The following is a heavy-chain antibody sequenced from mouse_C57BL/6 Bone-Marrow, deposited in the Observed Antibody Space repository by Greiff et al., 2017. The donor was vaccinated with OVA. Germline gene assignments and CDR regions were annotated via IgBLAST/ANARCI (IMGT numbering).Heavy chain of an antibody. V-gene: IGHV14-2*01. CDR1: GFNIKDYY. Sequence: VQLQQSGAELVKPGASVKLSCTASGFNIKDYYMHWVKQRPEQGLEWIGRIDPEDGETKYAPKFQGKATITSATSSNTASLKISSLKSEDTAVNYCARAQGRSVGYERDDWGQGTSVTVSA. J-gene: IGHJ4*01. CDR2: IDPEDGET. CDR3: ARAQGRSVGYERDD. D-gene: IGHD3-2*02.